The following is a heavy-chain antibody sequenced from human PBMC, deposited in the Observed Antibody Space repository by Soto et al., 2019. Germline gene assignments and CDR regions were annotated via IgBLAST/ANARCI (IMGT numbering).Heavy chain of an antibody. CDR3: ARSILGTAGPFDL. V-gene: IGHV3-11*01. CDR1: GFSFSDYF. D-gene: IGHD7-27*01. CDR2: IGTSAGYI. J-gene: IGHJ3*01. Sequence: GGSLRLSCAASGFSFSDYFMTWIRQAPGKRLEWVSYIGTSAGYIFYAASVRGRFTISRDNAGNSLSLQMDSLRAEDTAVYYCARSILGTAGPFDLWGPGAMVTVSS.